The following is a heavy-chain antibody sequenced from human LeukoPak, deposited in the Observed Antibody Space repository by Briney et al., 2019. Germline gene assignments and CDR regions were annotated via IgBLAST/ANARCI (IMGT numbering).Heavy chain of an antibody. J-gene: IGHJ6*02. V-gene: IGHV4-61*02. Sequence: PSETLSLTCTVSGGSISSGSYYWSWIRQPAGKGLEWIGRIYTSGSTNYNPSLKSRVTISVDTSKNQFSPKLSSVTAADTAVYYCARADGYYYYGMDVWGQGTTVTVSS. CDR3: ARADGYYYYGMDV. CDR1: GGSISSGSYY. D-gene: IGHD5-24*01. CDR2: IYTSGST.